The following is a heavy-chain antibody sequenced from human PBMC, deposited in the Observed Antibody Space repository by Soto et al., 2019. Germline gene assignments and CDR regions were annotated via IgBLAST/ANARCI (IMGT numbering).Heavy chain of an antibody. CDR3: AKGYGGGYLQPLDQ. D-gene: IGHD3-16*02. V-gene: IGHV3-9*01. CDR2: FSWNSGSI. CDR1: GFLFQDYA. Sequence: QPGGSLRLSCTGSGFLFQDYAMHWVRQAPGKGLEWVSGFSWNSGSIGYAESVKGRFIISRDNAKNSVYLQISNLRPEDTAVYFCAKGYGGGYLQPLDQWGQGTMVTVYS. J-gene: IGHJ4*02.